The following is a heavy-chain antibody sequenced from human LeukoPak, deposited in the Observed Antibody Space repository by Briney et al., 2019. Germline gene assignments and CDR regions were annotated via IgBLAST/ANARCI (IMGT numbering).Heavy chain of an antibody. CDR2: MNPNSCNT. Sequence: ASVKVSCKASGYTFTSYDINWVRQATGRGLEWMGWMNPNSCNTGYAQKFQGRVTITRNASISTAYMELSSLRSEDTAVYYCARGVFGGYNPLDYWGQGTLVTVSS. CDR3: ARGVFGGYNPLDY. V-gene: IGHV1-8*03. J-gene: IGHJ4*02. D-gene: IGHD5-24*01. CDR1: GYTFTSYD.